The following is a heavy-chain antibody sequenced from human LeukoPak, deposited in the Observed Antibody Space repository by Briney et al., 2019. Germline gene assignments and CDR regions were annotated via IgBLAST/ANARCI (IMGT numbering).Heavy chain of an antibody. CDR3: ARRLSRNWFDT. V-gene: IGHV4-39*01. CDR2: LYYDGST. J-gene: IGHJ5*02. D-gene: IGHD2/OR15-2a*01. Sequence: SETLSLTCSVSGGSITINNYYWGWVRQPPGKGLEWIGSLYYDGSTYYNPSLKSRVTISVDTSENQFSLRLSSVTAADTAVYYCARRLSRNWFDTWGQGTLVTVSS. CDR1: GGSITINNYY.